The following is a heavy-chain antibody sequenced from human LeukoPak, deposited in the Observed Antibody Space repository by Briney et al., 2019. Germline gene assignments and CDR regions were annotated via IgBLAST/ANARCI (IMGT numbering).Heavy chain of an antibody. Sequence: GGSLRLSCAASGFTFSSYSMAWVRQAPGKGLEWVSSSSSTSYIYYADSVQGRFTISRDNAKNSLYLQMNSLRAEDTAVYYCARGEDAAMITGGYNWFDPWGQGTLVTVSS. CDR3: ARGEDAAMITGGYNWFDP. V-gene: IGHV3-21*01. D-gene: IGHD5-18*01. CDR2: SSSTSYI. CDR1: GFTFSSYS. J-gene: IGHJ5*02.